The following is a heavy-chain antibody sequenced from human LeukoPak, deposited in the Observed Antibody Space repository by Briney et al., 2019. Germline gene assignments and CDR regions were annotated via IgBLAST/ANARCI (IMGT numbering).Heavy chain of an antibody. V-gene: IGHV4-59*08. J-gene: IGHJ4*02. CDR3: ARQVAVAGMLGGGFRGWVRNTGPFDY. Sequence: SETLSLTCTVSGGSISTYYWSWIRQSPGKGLEWIGYVYYTGSTNYNPSLRSRVTMSVDTSKNQFSLRLSSVTAADTAVYYCARQVAVAGMLGGGFRGWVRNTGPFDYWGQGTLVTVSS. D-gene: IGHD6-19*01. CDR2: VYYTGST. CDR1: GGSISTYY.